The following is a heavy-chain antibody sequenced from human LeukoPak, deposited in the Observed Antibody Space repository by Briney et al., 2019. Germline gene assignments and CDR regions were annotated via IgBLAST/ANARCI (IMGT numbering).Heavy chain of an antibody. V-gene: IGHV3-11*04. D-gene: IGHD1-7*01. CDR3: ARDHNNWNYGVIDL. Sequence: GGSLRLSCAASGFRFSDYYMSWIRQVPGRGLEWLSYISGNTPTIYYADSVKGRFTISRDNDKNSLYLHMNSLRAEDTTVYYCARDHNNWNYGVIDLWGEGTLVCVSS. J-gene: IGHJ5*02. CDR1: GFRFSDYY. CDR2: ISGNTPTI.